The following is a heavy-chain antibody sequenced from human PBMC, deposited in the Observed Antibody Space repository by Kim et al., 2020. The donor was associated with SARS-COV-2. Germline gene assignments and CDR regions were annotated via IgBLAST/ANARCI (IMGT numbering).Heavy chain of an antibody. D-gene: IGHD4-17*01. Sequence: ASVKVSCKASGYTFTGYYMHWVRQAPGQGLEWMGRINPNSGGTNYAQKFQGRVTMTRDTSISTAYMELSRLRSDDTAVYYCAREWQGYGGRSDGYYYYGMDVWGQGTTVTVSS. V-gene: IGHV1-2*06. J-gene: IGHJ6*02. CDR2: INPNSGGT. CDR1: GYTFTGYY. CDR3: AREWQGYGGRSDGYYYYGMDV.